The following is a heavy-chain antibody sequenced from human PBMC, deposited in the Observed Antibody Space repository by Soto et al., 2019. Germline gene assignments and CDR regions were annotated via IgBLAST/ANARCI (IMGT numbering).Heavy chain of an antibody. J-gene: IGHJ6*02. Sequence: SETLSLTCTVSGGSMSSYYWSWIRQPPGKGLEWIGYIYYSGSTNYNPSLKSRVTMSVDTPKNQFSLKLCSVTAADTAVYYCARRGYGPGFPYYYGMDVWGQGTTVTVSS. V-gene: IGHV4-59*01. D-gene: IGHD3-10*01. CDR1: GGSMSSYY. CDR3: ARRGYGPGFPYYYGMDV. CDR2: IYYSGST.